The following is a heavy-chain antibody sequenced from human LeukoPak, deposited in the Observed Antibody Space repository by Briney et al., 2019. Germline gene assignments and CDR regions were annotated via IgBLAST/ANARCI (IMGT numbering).Heavy chain of an antibody. CDR1: GITFSSHA. J-gene: IGHJ6*03. CDR3: AKGGAGTMRDGYNYYYYYMEV. CDR2: INGSGGHT. D-gene: IGHD5-24*01. Sequence: PGGSLTLSCAASGITFSSHAMSWVRQAPGKGPEWVSLINGSGGHTYYGDSVKGRFTISRDNSTNRLYLQMNSLRPEDTAVYYCAKGGAGTMRDGYNYYYYYMEVWGRGTTVTVSS. V-gene: IGHV3-23*01.